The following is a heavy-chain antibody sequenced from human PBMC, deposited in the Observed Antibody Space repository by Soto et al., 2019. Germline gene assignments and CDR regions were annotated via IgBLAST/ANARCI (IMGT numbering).Heavy chain of an antibody. CDR1: GYTLTELS. V-gene: IGHV1-24*01. J-gene: IGHJ4*02. CDR3: AKSLPRYSSSWYGAY. CDR2: FDPEDGET. D-gene: IGHD6-13*01. Sequence: ASVKVSCKVSGYTLTELSMHWVRQAPGKGLEWMGGFDPEDGETIYAQKFQGRVTITADESTSTAYMELSSLRSEDTAVYYCAKSLPRYSSSWYGAYWGQGTLVNVSS.